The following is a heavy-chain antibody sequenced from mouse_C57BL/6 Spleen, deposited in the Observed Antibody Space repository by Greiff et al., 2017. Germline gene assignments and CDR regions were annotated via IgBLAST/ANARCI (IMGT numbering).Heavy chain of an antibody. J-gene: IGHJ4*01. V-gene: IGHV1-7*01. Sequence: VQLPQSGAELAKPGASVKLSCKASGSTFISYWMHWVKQRPGQGLEWIGYINPSSGYTKYNQTFKDKAPLTADKSSSTAYMQLSSLTYEDSAVYYCAREGSSSYYAMDYWGQGTSVTVSS. CDR2: INPSSGYT. D-gene: IGHD1-1*01. CDR3: AREGSSSYYAMDY. CDR1: GSTFISYW.